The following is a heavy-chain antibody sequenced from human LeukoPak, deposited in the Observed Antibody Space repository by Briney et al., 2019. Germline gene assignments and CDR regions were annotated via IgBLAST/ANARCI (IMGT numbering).Heavy chain of an antibody. V-gene: IGHV1-24*01. Sequence: ASVKVSCKVSGYTLTELSMHWVRQAPGKGLEWMGGFDPEDGETIYAQKFQGRVTMTEDTSTDTAYMELSSLRSEDTAVYYCARVPPLERPSPLYYYYYMDVWGKGTTVTVSS. CDR2: FDPEDGET. J-gene: IGHJ6*03. CDR1: GYTLTELS. CDR3: ARVPPLERPSPLYYYYYMDV. D-gene: IGHD1-1*01.